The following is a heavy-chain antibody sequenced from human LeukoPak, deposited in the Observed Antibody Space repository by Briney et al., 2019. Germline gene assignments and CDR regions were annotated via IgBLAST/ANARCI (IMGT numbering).Heavy chain of an antibody. D-gene: IGHD6-19*01. V-gene: IGHV4-38-2*02. CDR3: ARGDSGWYLGLGFDY. CDR2: IYHSGST. J-gene: IGHJ4*02. CDR1: AYSISSGFY. Sequence: SETLSLTCTVSAYSISSGFYWGWIRQPPGKGLEWIGSIYHSGSTYYNPSLKSRVTISVDTSKSQFFLKLSSVTAADTAVYYCARGDSGWYLGLGFDYWGQGTLVTVSS.